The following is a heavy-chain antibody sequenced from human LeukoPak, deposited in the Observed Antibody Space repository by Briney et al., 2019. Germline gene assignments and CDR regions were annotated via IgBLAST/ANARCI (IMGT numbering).Heavy chain of an antibody. V-gene: IGHV3-7*01. CDR1: GFTFSSYW. Sequence: GGSLRLSCAASGFTFSSYWMSWVRQAPGKGLEWVANIKQDGSEKYYVDSVKGRFTISRDNAKNSLYLQMNSLRAEDTAVYYCARVYYDSSGYLRLYYYYYYMDVWGKGTTVTVSS. D-gene: IGHD3-22*01. CDR3: ARVYYDSSGYLRLYYYYYYMDV. J-gene: IGHJ6*03. CDR2: IKQDGSEK.